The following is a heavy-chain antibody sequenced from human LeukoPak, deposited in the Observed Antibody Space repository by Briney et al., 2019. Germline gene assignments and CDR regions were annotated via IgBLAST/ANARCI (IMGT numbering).Heavy chain of an antibody. D-gene: IGHD1-26*01. CDR2: INPSGSST. V-gene: IGHV1-46*01. Sequence: ASVKVSCKASGYAFTRHYMHWVRQAPGQGLEWMGLINPSGSSTIYAQKFQGRVAMTRDMSTSTDYMELSSLRSEDTAVYYCARDNSVGDYAWWFDPWGQGTLVTVSS. CDR1: GYAFTRHY. CDR3: ARDNSVGDYAWWFDP. J-gene: IGHJ5*02.